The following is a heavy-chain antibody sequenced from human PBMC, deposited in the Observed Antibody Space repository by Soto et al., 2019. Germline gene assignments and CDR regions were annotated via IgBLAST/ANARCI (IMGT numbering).Heavy chain of an antibody. D-gene: IGHD2-2*01. V-gene: IGHV1-18*01. Sequence: ASVKVSYKASGYTFTSSGISWVRQAPGQGLEWMGWISAYNGNTNYAQKLQGRVTMTTDTSTSTAYMELRSLRSDDTAVYYCARGYCSSTSCYFAGMDVWGKGTTVTVSS. J-gene: IGHJ6*03. CDR1: GYTFTSSG. CDR3: ARGYCSSTSCYFAGMDV. CDR2: ISAYNGNT.